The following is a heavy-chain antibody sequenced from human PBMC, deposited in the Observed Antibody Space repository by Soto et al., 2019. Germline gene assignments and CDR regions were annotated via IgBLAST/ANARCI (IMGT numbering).Heavy chain of an antibody. J-gene: IGHJ4*02. CDR3: AKDSRLDHCSSTSCYLDY. D-gene: IGHD2-2*01. CDR1: GFTFSSYG. V-gene: IGHV3-30*18. CDR2: ISYDGSNK. Sequence: GGSLRLSCAASGFTFSSYGMHWVRQAPGKGLEWVAVISYDGSNKYYADSVKGRFTISRDNSKNTLYLQMNSLRAEDTAVYYCAKDSRLDHCSSTSCYLDYWGQGTLVTVSS.